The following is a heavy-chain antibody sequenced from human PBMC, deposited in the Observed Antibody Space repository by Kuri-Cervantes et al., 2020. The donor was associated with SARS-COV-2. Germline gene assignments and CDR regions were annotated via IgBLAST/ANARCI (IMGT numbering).Heavy chain of an antibody. CDR1: GASISSSAFY. CDR2: IYYTGST. J-gene: IGHJ4*02. V-gene: IGHV4-39*01. CDR3: VRLPPPFKGVVPAH. D-gene: IGHD2-8*01. Sequence: SETLSLTCTVSGASISSSAFYWGWIRQPPGKGLEWIAKIYYTGSTYYNPSLKSRVTISVDTSKNQFSLKLTSVTATDTAMYYCVRLPPPFKGVVPAHWGQGTLVTVSS.